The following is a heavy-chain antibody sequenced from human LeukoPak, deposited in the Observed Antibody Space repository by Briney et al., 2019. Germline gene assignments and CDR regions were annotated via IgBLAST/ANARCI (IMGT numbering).Heavy chain of an antibody. J-gene: IGHJ4*02. Sequence: SETLSLTCAVYGGSFSGYYWSWIRQSPGKGLEWIGEINHSGSTNYNPSLKSRVTISVDTSKNQFSLKLSSVTAADTAVYYCARGYCSGGSCVTLDYWGQGTLVTVSS. CDR1: GGSFSGYY. V-gene: IGHV4-34*01. D-gene: IGHD2-15*01. CDR2: INHSGST. CDR3: ARGYCSGGSCVTLDY.